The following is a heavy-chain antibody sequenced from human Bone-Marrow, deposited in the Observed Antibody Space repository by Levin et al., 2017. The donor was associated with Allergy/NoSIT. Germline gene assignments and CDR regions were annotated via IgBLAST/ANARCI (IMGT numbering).Heavy chain of an antibody. V-gene: IGHV5-10-1*01. CDR2: IDPSDSQT. CDR1: GYSFSLYW. D-gene: IGHD5-12*01. Sequence: GASVKVSCKDSGYSFSLYWISWVRQMPGKGLEWMGRIDPSDSQTNYSPSFQGHVTISADTSISTAYLQWSSLKASDPAMYYCARHIPHGFRLFDSWGQGTLVTVSS. CDR3: ARHIPHGFRLFDS. J-gene: IGHJ4*02.